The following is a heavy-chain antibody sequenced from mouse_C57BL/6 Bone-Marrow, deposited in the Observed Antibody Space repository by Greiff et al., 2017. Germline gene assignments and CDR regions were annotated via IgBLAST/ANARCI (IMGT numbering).Heavy chain of an antibody. Sequence: VQLQQSGAELVRPGTSVKVSCKASGYAFTNYLIEWVKQRPGQGLEWIGVINPGSGGTNYNEKFKGKATLTADKSSSTAYMQLSSLTSEDSAVYFCASSEYGYFDVWGTGTTVTVSS. V-gene: IGHV1-54*01. J-gene: IGHJ1*03. CDR1: GYAFTNYL. CDR3: ASSEYGYFDV. CDR2: INPGSGGT.